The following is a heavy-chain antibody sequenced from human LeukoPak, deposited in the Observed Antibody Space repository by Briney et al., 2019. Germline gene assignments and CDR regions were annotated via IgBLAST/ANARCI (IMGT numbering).Heavy chain of an antibody. CDR2: ISSSSSYI. CDR1: GFTFSSYS. D-gene: IGHD3/OR15-3a*01. J-gene: IGHJ2*01. V-gene: IGHV3-21*04. CDR3: AKDWTGTKPFDL. Sequence: KSGGSLRLSCAASGFTFSSYSMNWVCQAPGKGLEWVSSISSSSSYIYYADSVKGRFTISRDNFKNTLYLQMNSLRAEDTAVYYCAKDWTGTKPFDLWGRGTLVTVSS.